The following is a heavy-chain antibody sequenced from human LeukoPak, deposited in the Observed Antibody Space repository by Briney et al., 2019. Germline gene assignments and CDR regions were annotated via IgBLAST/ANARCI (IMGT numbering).Heavy chain of an antibody. J-gene: IGHJ5*02. D-gene: IGHD3-10*01. Sequence: SETLSLTCTVSGGSISSYYWSWIRQPAGKGLEWIGRIYTSGSTNYNPSLKSRVTMSVDTSKNQFSLKLSSVTAADTAVYYCAREGVVYYGSGSYYKRGWFDPWGQGTLVTVSS. CDR1: GGSISSYY. CDR2: IYTSGST. V-gene: IGHV4-4*07. CDR3: AREGVVYYGSGSYYKRGWFDP.